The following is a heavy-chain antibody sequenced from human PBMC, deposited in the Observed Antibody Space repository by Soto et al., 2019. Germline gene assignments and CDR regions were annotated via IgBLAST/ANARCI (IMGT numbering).Heavy chain of an antibody. CDR1: GYTFTSYD. V-gene: IGHV1-8*01. Sequence: QVQLVQSGAEVKKPGASVKVSCKASGYTFTSYDINWVRQATGQGLEWMGWMNPNSGNTGYAQKFQGRVTMSRNTYISTANMEQSSLRSEDTAVYYFEREGGYSYGFEYWGQGTLVTVSS. CDR3: EREGGYSYGFEY. D-gene: IGHD5-18*01. J-gene: IGHJ4*02. CDR2: MNPNSGNT.